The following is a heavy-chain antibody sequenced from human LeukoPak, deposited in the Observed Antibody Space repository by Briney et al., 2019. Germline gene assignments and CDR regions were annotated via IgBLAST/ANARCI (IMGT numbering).Heavy chain of an antibody. CDR1: GGYISSYY. CDR2: IYISGVT. D-gene: IGHD1-1*01. J-gene: IGHJ4*02. V-gene: IGHV4-4*07. Sequence: SETLALICSVSGGYISSYYRSWIPQPAGKGLEWIGSIYISGVTNYNPSLKSRVTMSVDTSKNQFSLKLSSVTAADTAVYYCARDRGTWNDDGFDYWGQGTLVTVSS. CDR3: ARDRGTWNDDGFDY.